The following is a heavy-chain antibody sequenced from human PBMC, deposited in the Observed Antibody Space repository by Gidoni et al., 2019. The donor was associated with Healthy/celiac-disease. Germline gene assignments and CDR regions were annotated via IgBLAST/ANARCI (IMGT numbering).Heavy chain of an antibody. CDR1: GSSFTSYW. CDR2: IYPGDSDT. D-gene: IGHD3-3*01. V-gene: IGHV5-51*01. J-gene: IGHJ3*02. Sequence: EVQLLQPGAAVKKPGDSLKISCTGSGSSFTSYWIGWVRQMPGKGLEWMGIIYPGDSDTRYSPSFQGQVTISADKSISTAYLQWSSLKASDTAMYYCARQGFGVVIMDAFDIWGQGTMVTVSS. CDR3: ARQGFGVVIMDAFDI.